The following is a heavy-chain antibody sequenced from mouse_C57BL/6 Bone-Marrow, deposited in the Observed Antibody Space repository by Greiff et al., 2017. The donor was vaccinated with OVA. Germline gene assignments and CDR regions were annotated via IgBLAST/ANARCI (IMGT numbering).Heavy chain of an antibody. CDR3: ARKYFFYAMDY. CDR1: GYSFTGYY. Sequence: VHVKQSGPELVKPGASVEISCKASGYSFTGYYMNWVKQSPEKSLEWIGEINPSTGGTTYNQKFKAKATLTVDKSSSTAYMQLKSLTSEDSAVYYCARKYFFYAMDYWGQGTSVTVSS. CDR2: INPSTGGT. D-gene: IGHD5-1*01. J-gene: IGHJ4*01. V-gene: IGHV1-42*01.